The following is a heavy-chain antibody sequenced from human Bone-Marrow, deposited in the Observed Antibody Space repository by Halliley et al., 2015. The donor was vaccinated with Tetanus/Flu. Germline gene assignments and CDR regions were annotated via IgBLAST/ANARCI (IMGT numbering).Heavy chain of an antibody. V-gene: IGHV3-20*04. D-gene: IGHD2-2*01. CDR3: TRHPDSTAAVYFYYGMDV. Sequence: SLRLSCAASGFVFDNHAMGWVRQAPGKGLEWVSTINWKGDETEYAESVEGRFTASRDNAKNSLSLQMNTLRVEDTALYYCTRHPDSTAAVYFYYGMDVWGQGTTVTVSS. CDR2: INWKGDET. J-gene: IGHJ6*02. CDR1: GFVFDNHA.